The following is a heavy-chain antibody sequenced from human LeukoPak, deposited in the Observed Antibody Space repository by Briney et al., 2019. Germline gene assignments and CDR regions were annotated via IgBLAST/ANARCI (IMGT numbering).Heavy chain of an antibody. D-gene: IGHD1-26*01. CDR3: ARDGSRGWDY. V-gene: IGHV3-7*01. J-gene: IGHJ4*02. Sequence: GGSLRLSCAASGFTFSASWMTWVRQAPGKGLEWVANIKDNGRGEYYVDFVKGRFTVSRDNAKNSVYLQMNSLRAEDTAVYYCARDGSRGWDYWGQGTLVTVSS. CDR2: IKDNGRGE. CDR1: GFTFSASW.